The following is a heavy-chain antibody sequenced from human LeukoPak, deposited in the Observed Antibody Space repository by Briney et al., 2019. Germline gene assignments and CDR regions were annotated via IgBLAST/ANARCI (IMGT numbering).Heavy chain of an antibody. V-gene: IGHV3-74*01. CDR2: ISGDGSST. D-gene: IGHD2-15*01. J-gene: IGHJ4*02. Sequence: PGGSLRLSCAASGFNFRTYGTHWVRQAPGKGLVWVSRISGDGSSTSYADSVKGRFTISRDNAKNTLYLQMNSLRAEDTAVYYCARALDIVVVNDYWGQGTLVTVSS. CDR3: ARALDIVVVNDY. CDR1: GFNFRTYG.